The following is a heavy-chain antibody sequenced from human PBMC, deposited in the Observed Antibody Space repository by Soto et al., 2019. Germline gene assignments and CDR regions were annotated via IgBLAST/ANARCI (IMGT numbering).Heavy chain of an antibody. J-gene: IGHJ4*02. D-gene: IGHD6-13*01. Sequence: QVQLQQWGAGLLKPSETLSLTCAVYGGSFSGYYWSWIRQPPGKGLEWIGEINHSGSTNYNPSLKSRVTISVDTSKNQFSLKLSSVTAADTAVYYCARGVVSSWYLMSPYFDYWGQGTLVTVSS. CDR3: ARGVVSSWYLMSPYFDY. CDR1: GGSFSGYY. CDR2: INHSGST. V-gene: IGHV4-34*01.